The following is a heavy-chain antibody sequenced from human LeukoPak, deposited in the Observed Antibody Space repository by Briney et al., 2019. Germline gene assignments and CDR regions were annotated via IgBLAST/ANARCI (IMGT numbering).Heavy chain of an antibody. J-gene: IGHJ4*02. CDR1: GYTFTSYG. CDR2: ISAYNGNT. V-gene: IGHV1-18*01. Sequence: ASVKVSCKASGYTFTSYGISWVRQAPGQGLEWMGWISAYNGNTNYAQKLQGRVTMTTDTSTSTAYMELRSLRSDATAVYYCARDRGIAAAGTRFPASSYWGQGTLVTVSS. D-gene: IGHD6-13*01. CDR3: ARDRGIAAAGTRFPASSY.